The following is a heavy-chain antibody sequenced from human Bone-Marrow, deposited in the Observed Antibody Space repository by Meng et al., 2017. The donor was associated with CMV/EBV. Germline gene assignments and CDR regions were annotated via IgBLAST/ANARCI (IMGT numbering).Heavy chain of an antibody. Sequence: SEPLSLTCAVYGGSFSGYYWSWIRQPPGKGLEWIGYIYYSGSTNYNPSLKSRVTISVDTSKNQFSLKLSSVTAADTAVYYCARDPTVAPPGAFDIWGQGTMVTVSS. CDR3: ARDPTVAPPGAFDI. J-gene: IGHJ3*02. V-gene: IGHV4-59*01. CDR2: IYYSGST. D-gene: IGHD4-23*01. CDR1: GGSFSGYY.